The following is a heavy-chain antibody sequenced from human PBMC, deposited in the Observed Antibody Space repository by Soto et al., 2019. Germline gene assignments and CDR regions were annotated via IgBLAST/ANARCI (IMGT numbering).Heavy chain of an antibody. V-gene: IGHV1-8*01. CDR2: MNPSSGYT. Sequence: QVQLVQSGAEVKKPGASVKVSCKTSGYSFSTYDINWVRQATGQGLEWMGWMNPSSGYTGYAQKFQGRVAMTRDTSITTTYMELDRLRSDDTAVYYCAKVSRRGSAIDFDYWGQGTLVTVSP. J-gene: IGHJ4*02. D-gene: IGHD3-10*01. CDR1: GYSFSTYD. CDR3: AKVSRRGSAIDFDY.